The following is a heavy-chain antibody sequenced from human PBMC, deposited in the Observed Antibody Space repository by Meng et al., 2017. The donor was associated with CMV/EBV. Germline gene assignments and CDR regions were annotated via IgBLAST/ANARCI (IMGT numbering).Heavy chain of an antibody. V-gene: IGHV3-9*01. CDR1: GFTFSSYE. CDR2: ISWNSGSI. J-gene: IGHJ4*02. D-gene: IGHD1-26*01. Sequence: SLKISCAASGFTFSSYEMNWVRQAPGKGLEWVSGISWNSGSIGYADSVKGRFTISRDNAKNSLYLQMNSLRAEDTALYYCAKGSYHDYWGQGTLVTVSS. CDR3: AKGSYHDY.